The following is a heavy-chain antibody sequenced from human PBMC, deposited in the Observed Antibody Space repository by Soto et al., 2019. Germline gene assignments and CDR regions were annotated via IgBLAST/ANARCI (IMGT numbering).Heavy chain of an antibody. J-gene: IGHJ4*02. D-gene: IGHD3-16*01. Sequence: PGWSLRLSCAASGFSFSTYWMSWVRQVPGTGLEWVANIKADGSETYYVDSVRGRFTISRDNAKTSLFLQLNSLRAEDTAVYYCAKGGHIDFCGQGTLVTVSS. CDR2: IKADGSET. CDR3: AKGGHIDF. CDR1: GFSFSTYW. V-gene: IGHV3-7*03.